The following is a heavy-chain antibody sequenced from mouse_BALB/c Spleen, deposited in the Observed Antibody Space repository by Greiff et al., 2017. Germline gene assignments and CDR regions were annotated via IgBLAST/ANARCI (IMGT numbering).Heavy chain of an antibody. D-gene: IGHD2-4*01. Sequence: VQLQESGPGLVQPSQSLSITCTVSGFSLTSYGVHWVRQSPGKGLEWLGVIWSGGSTDYNAAFISRLSISKDNSKSQVFFKMNSLQANDTAIYYCARKGLRRYYYAMDYWGQGTSVTVSS. J-gene: IGHJ4*01. CDR2: IWSGGST. V-gene: IGHV2-2*02. CDR3: ARKGLRRYYYAMDY. CDR1: GFSLTSYG.